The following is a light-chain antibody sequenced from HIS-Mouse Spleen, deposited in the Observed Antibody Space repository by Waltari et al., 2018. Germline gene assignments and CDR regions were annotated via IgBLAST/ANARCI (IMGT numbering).Light chain of an antibody. CDR2: DVS. V-gene: IGLV2-14*03. J-gene: IGLJ2*01. Sequence: HSALTQPASVSGSPGQSITISCTGTSSDVGGYNYVSWYQQHPGKAPKLMIYDVSNRPSGVSNRFSGSKSGNPASLTISGLQAEDEADCYCSSYTSSSTLVFGGGTKLTVL. CDR1: SSDVGGYNY. CDR3: SSYTSSSTLV.